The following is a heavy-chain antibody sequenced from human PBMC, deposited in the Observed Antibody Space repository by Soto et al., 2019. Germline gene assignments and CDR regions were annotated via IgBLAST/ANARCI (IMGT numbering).Heavy chain of an antibody. V-gene: IGHV1-2*02. D-gene: IGHD4-4*01. J-gene: IGHJ5*02. Sequence: ASGKASCKAPRDTFTSCYLHSLRQSPGQGLEWMGWMNPRSGGTKYAQAFQDRVTMTRDASISTAYMEVTSLRHGDTAVYFCARSDDSTSYPLDLWGPGTLVTVSS. CDR2: MNPRSGGT. CDR1: RDTFTSCY. CDR3: ARSDDSTSYPLDL.